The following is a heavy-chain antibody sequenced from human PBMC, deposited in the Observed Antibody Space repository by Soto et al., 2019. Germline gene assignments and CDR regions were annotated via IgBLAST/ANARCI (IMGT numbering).Heavy chain of an antibody. J-gene: IGHJ6*02. CDR2: IYDSGNI. V-gene: IGHV4-39*01. CDR1: GDSIGSSNCY. CDR3: ARQPATTVTYYYGMDV. Sequence: SETLSLTCTVSGDSIGSSNCYWGWVRQPPGKGLEWIGSIYDSGNIYYNPSLKSRVTISIDASKNQFSLNLSSVTATDTAVYYCARQPATTVTYYYGMDVWGQGTTVTVSS. D-gene: IGHD4-4*01.